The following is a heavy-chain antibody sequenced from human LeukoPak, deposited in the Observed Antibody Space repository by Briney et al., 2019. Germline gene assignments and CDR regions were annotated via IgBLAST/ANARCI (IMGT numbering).Heavy chain of an antibody. CDR3: TTVPVAGTIDYYYYYMDV. J-gene: IGHJ6*03. CDR1: GFTFDDYA. Sequence: GGSLRLSCAASGFTFDDYAMHWVRQAPGKGLEWVGRIKSKTDGGTTDYAAPVKGRFTISRDDSKNTLYLQMNSLKTEDTAVYYCTTVPVAGTIDYYYYYMDVWGKGTTVIISS. D-gene: IGHD6-19*01. V-gene: IGHV3-15*01. CDR2: IKSKTDGGTT.